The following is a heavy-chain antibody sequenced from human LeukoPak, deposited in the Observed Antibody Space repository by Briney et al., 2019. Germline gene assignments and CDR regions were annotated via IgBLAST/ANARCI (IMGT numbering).Heavy chain of an antibody. Sequence: GGSLRLSCAVSGFTVSSNYMSWVRQAPGKGLEWVSVIYTGGSTYYAGSVKGRFTISRDTSENTVYLQINSLRAEDTAVYFCARDYLDSLDYWGQGTLVTVSS. J-gene: IGHJ4*02. CDR2: IYTGGST. CDR3: ARDYLDSLDY. D-gene: IGHD3-22*01. CDR1: GFTVSSNY. V-gene: IGHV3-66*01.